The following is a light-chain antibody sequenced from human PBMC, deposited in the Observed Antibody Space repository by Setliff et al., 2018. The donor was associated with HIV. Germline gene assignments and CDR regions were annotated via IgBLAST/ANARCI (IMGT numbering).Light chain of an antibody. J-gene: IGLJ1*01. V-gene: IGLV2-23*02. Sequence: QSALTQPASVSGSLGQSITISCTGTSSNVGMYKLVSWYQHHPGKAPKLLIYDVTRRPSWVTHRFSGSKSGNTASLTISGLQAEDEADYYCCSYAGTSTYVFGTGTKVTVL. CDR2: DVT. CDR1: SSNVGMYKL. CDR3: CSYAGTSTYV.